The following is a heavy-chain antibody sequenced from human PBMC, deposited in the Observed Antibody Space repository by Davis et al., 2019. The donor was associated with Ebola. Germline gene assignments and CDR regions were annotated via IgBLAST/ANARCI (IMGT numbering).Heavy chain of an antibody. CDR2: INAGNGNT. CDR3: ARDGTMTTITRTYPQNNWFDP. Sequence: AASVKVSCKASGYTFTNYSIHWVRQAPGQRLEWMGWINAGNGNTKYSQKFQGRVTMTCDTSITTVYLELISLTSNDTAVYYCARDGTMTTITRTYPQNNWFDPWGQGTLVTVSS. D-gene: IGHD4-11*01. CDR1: GYTFTNYS. V-gene: IGHV1-3*01. J-gene: IGHJ5*02.